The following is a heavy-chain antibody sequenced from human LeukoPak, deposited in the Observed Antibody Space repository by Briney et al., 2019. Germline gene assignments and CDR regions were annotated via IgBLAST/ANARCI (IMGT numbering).Heavy chain of an antibody. CDR2: IKQDGSEK. Sequence: GGSLRLSCTTSGFNFRAYWMSWVRQAPGKGLEWVANIKQDGSEKYYVDSVKGRFTISRDNAKNSLYLQMNSLRAEDTAVYYCARDRVGAIAYWGQGTLVTVSS. J-gene: IGHJ4*02. CDR1: GFNFRAYW. D-gene: IGHD1-26*01. V-gene: IGHV3-7*01. CDR3: ARDRVGAIAY.